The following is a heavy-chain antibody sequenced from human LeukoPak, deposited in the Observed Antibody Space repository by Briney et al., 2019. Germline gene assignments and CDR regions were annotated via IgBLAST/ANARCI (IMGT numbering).Heavy chain of an antibody. V-gene: IGHV3-7*01. D-gene: IGHD6-13*01. J-gene: IGHJ6*03. CDR2: IKQDGSEK. CDR3: ARDHSSSWYEPYYYYYMDV. Sequence: GGSLRLSCAASGFTFSSYAMSWVRQAPGKGLEWVANIKQDGSEKYYVDSVKGRFTISRDNAKNSLYLQMNSLRAEDTAVYYCARDHSSSWYEPYYYYYMDVWGKGTTVTVSS. CDR1: GFTFSSYA.